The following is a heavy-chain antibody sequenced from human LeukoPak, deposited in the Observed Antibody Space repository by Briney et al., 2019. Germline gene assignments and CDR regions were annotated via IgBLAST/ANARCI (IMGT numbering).Heavy chain of an antibody. V-gene: IGHV1-69*01. CDR3: ARGRYYDFWSGYYTVSPDYYYYYMDV. Sequence: SVKVACKPSGGTFSSYAISWVRQAPGQGLEWMGGIIPIFGTANYAQKFQGRATITADESTSTAYMELSSLRSEDTAVYYCARGRYYDFWSGYYTVSPDYYYYYMDVWGKGTTVTVSS. J-gene: IGHJ6*03. D-gene: IGHD3-3*01. CDR2: IIPIFGTA. CDR1: GGTFSSYA.